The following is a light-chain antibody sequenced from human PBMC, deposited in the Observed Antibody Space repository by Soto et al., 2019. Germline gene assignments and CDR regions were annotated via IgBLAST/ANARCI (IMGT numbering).Light chain of an antibody. Sequence: DIQMTQSPSTLSASVGDRVTITCRASQSISNWLAWYQQKPGKAPKLLIYKASNLENGVPSRFSGSGSGTELTLTISSLQPDDFATYYCQQYNSYHTFGQGTKVDIK. CDR2: KAS. V-gene: IGKV1-5*03. CDR1: QSISNW. CDR3: QQYNSYHT. J-gene: IGKJ2*01.